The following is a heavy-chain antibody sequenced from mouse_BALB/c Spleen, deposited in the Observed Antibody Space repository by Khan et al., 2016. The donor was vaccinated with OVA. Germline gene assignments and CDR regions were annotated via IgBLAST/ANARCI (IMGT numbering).Heavy chain of an antibody. Sequence: EVELVESGPGLVKPSQSLSLTCTVTGYSITSDYAWNWIRQFPGNKLEWMGYISSTGSTSYNPSFKSRISFTRDTSKNQFFLQLKSVTTEDTATYYCARSLYYSYGYALDCWGRGTSVTVSS. CDR2: ISSTGST. J-gene: IGHJ4*01. V-gene: IGHV3-2*02. CDR3: ARSLYYSYGYALDC. D-gene: IGHD2-14*01. CDR1: GYSITSDYA.